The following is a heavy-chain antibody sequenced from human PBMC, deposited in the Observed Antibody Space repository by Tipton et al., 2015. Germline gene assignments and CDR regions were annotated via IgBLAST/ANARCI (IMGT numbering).Heavy chain of an antibody. CDR1: GFTFSSYE. J-gene: IGHJ4*02. CDR3: AKEVAVAGGY. CDR2: ISSSGSPI. D-gene: IGHD6-19*01. V-gene: IGHV3-48*03. Sequence: SLRLSCAASGFTFSSYEMNWVRQALGKGLEWVSYISSSGSPIYYSDSVKGRFTISRDNSKNTLYLQMNSLRAEDTAVYYCAKEVAVAGGYWGQGTLVTVSS.